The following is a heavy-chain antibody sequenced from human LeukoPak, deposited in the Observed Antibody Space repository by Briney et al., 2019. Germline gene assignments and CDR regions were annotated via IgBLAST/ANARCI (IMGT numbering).Heavy chain of an antibody. J-gene: IGHJ3*02. V-gene: IGHV4-39*01. CDR3: ARHEEGDAFDI. CDR1: GGSISSSSYY. CDR2: IYYSGST. Sequence: ASETLSLTCTVSGGSISSSSYYWGWIRQTPGKGLEWIGSIYYSGSTYYNPSLKSRVTISVDTSKNQFSLKLSSVTAADTAVYYCARHEEGDAFDIWGQGTMVTVSS.